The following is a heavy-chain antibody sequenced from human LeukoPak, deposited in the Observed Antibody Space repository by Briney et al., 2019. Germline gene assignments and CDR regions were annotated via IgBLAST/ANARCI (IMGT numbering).Heavy chain of an antibody. V-gene: IGHV3-64*01. Sequence: PGGSLRLSCAASGFTFSSYAMHWVRQAPGKGLEYVSAISSNGGSTYYANSVKGRFTISRDNSKNTLYLQMGRLRAEDMAVYYCARVVTFGYFDLWGRGTLVTVSS. CDR1: GFTFSSYA. CDR3: ARVVTFGYFDL. J-gene: IGHJ2*01. CDR2: ISSNGGST.